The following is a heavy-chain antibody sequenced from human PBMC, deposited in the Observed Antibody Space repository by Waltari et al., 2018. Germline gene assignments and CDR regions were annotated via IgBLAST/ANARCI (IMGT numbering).Heavy chain of an antibody. CDR1: GFTFGDYA. V-gene: IGHV3-49*04. D-gene: IGHD6-6*01. J-gene: IGHJ4*02. Sequence: EVQLVESGGGLVQPGRSLRLSCTASGFTFGDYAMSWVRQAPGKGLEWVGFIRSKAYGGTTEYAASVKGRFTISRDDSKSIAYLQMNSLKTEDTAVYYCGRSALAPRRYWGQGTLVTVSS. CDR3: GRSALAPRRY. CDR2: IRSKAYGGTT.